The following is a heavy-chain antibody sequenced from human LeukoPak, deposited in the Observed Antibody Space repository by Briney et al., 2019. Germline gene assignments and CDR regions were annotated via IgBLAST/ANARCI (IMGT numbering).Heavy chain of an antibody. V-gene: IGHV3-74*01. Sequence: PGGSLRLSCAASGFTFSSYWMHWVRQAPGKGLVWVSRINSDGSSTSYADSVKGRFTISRDNSKNTLYLQMNSLRAEDTAVYYCAKSPGHQLVDWFDPWGQGTLVTVSS. CDR1: GFTFSSYW. D-gene: IGHD6-13*01. J-gene: IGHJ5*02. CDR3: AKSPGHQLVDWFDP. CDR2: INSDGSST.